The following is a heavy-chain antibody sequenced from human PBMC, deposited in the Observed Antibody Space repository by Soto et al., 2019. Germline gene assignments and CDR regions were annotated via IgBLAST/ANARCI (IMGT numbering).Heavy chain of an antibody. V-gene: IGHV3-23*01. CDR1: GFTFSSYA. D-gene: IGHD2-2*01. Sequence: GGSLRLSCAASGFTFSSYAMSWVRQAPGKGLEWVSAISGSGGSTYYADSVKGRFTISRDNSKNTLYLQMNSLRAEDTAVYYCAKDLSSGGEAAATQYVGYWGQGTLVTVSS. CDR2: ISGSGGST. J-gene: IGHJ4*02. CDR3: AKDLSSGGEAAATQYVGY.